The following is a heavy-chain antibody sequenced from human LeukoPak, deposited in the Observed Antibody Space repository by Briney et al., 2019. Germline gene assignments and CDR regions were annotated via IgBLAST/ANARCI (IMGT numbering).Heavy chain of an antibody. V-gene: IGHV4-34*01. Sequence: SETLSLTCAVYGGSFSGYYWSWTSEPPGKGREWIGEINHSGSTNYNPSLKTRVTISLDPSKNPFSLKLSSVTAADTAVYYCARVGSSSSPYYFDYWGQGTLVTVSP. J-gene: IGHJ4*02. CDR3: ARVGSSSSPYYFDY. CDR2: INHSGST. CDR1: GGSFSGYY. D-gene: IGHD6-6*01.